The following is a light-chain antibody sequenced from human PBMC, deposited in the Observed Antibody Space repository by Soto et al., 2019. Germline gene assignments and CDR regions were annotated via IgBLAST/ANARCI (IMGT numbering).Light chain of an antibody. Sequence: EIVLTQSPATLSLSPGERATLSCRASQSVSSYLAWYQQKPGQAPRLLIYDASTRATGIPARFSGSGSGTVFTLTISSLEPGDFAVYYCQHRSNWPPFTFGPGTKVDIK. CDR2: DAS. CDR3: QHRSNWPPFT. V-gene: IGKV3-11*01. CDR1: QSVSSY. J-gene: IGKJ3*01.